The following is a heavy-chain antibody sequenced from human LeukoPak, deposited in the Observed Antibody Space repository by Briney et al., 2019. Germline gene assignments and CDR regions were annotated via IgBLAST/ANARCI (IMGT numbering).Heavy chain of an antibody. V-gene: IGHV4-59*01. Sequence: PSETLSLTCTVSGGSISSYYWSWIRQPPGKGLEWIGYIYYSGSTNYNPSLKSRVTISVDTSKYQFSLKLSSVTAADTAVYYCAAHSSGYKHFQHWGQGTLVTVSS. D-gene: IGHD3-22*01. CDR2: IYYSGST. CDR1: GGSISSYY. CDR3: AAHSSGYKHFQH. J-gene: IGHJ1*01.